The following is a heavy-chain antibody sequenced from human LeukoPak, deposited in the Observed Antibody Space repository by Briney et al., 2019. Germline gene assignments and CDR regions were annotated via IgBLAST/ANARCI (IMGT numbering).Heavy chain of an antibody. J-gene: IGHJ3*01. CDR2: IIPILGIA. D-gene: IGHD5-18*01. CDR1: GGTFSSYA. V-gene: IGHV1-69*04. CDR3: ARADTAMDS. Sequence: GASVKLSCKASGGTFSSYAISWVRQAPGQGLEWMGRIIPILGIANYAQKFQGRVTITADKSTSTTYMELSSLRSEDTAVYYCARADTAMDSWGQGTMVTVSS.